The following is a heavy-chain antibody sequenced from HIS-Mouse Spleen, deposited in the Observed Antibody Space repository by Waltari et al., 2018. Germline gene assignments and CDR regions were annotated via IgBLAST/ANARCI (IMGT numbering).Heavy chain of an antibody. CDR2: INSEGSST. J-gene: IGHJ5*02. CDR3: ARDLGYSSSSEVWFDP. D-gene: IGHD6-6*01. V-gene: IGHV3-74*01. CDR1: GFTFSRPW. Sequence: EVQLVESGGGFVQPGGSLSLFCADSGFTFSRPWVHWVRQAPGNGLVWISRINSEGSSTSYAYSGKGRFTISRDNAKNTLYLQMNSLRAEDTAVYYCARDLGYSSSSEVWFDPWGQGTLVTVSS.